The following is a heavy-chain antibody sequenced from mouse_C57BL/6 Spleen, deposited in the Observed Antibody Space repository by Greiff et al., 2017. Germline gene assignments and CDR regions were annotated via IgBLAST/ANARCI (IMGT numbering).Heavy chain of an antibody. D-gene: IGHD2-5*01. CDR3: TRGSNYGYDAMDY. J-gene: IGHJ4*01. CDR1: GYTFTSYW. Sequence: VQLQQSGTVLARPGASVKMSCKTSGYTFTSYWMHWVKQRPGQGLEWIGAIYPGNSDTSYNQKFKGKAKLTAVTSASTAYMELSSLTNEDSAVYYCTRGSNYGYDAMDYWGQGTSVTVSS. CDR2: IYPGNSDT. V-gene: IGHV1-5*01.